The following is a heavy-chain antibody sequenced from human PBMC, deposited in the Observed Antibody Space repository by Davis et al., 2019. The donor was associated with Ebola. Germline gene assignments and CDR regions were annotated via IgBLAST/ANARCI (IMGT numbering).Heavy chain of an antibody. CDR2: IRKSSSMT. D-gene: IGHD1-14*01. CDR3: ARDPNLRDV. V-gene: IGHV3-48*02. J-gene: IGHJ6*04. CDR1: RFTFSSYA. Sequence: GESLKISCAASRFTFSSYAMNWVRQAPGKGLEWISYIRKSSSMTYYADSVKGRFTISRDNAKNSLYLQMNSLRDEDTAVYYCARDPNLRDVWGKGTTVTVSS.